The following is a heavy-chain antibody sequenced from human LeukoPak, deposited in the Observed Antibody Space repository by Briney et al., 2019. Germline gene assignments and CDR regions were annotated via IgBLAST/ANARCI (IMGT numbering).Heavy chain of an antibody. CDR2: ISTSGSII. Sequence: GGSLRLSCAASGFTFSDYHMSWIRQAPGKGLEWVSYISTSGSIIYHADSVKGRFTISRDNAKNSLYLQMHSLRAEDTAVYYCARVFGGGYYDYWGQGTLVTVSS. J-gene: IGHJ4*02. D-gene: IGHD3-22*01. CDR3: ARVFGGGYYDY. V-gene: IGHV3-11*01. CDR1: GFTFSDYH.